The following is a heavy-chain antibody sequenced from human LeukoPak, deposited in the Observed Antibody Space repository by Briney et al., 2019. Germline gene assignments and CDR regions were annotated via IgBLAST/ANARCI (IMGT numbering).Heavy chain of an antibody. D-gene: IGHD3-9*01. CDR2: IDSDGSST. CDR1: GFTFDDYG. CDR3: TRASPNTDWSHDI. V-gene: IGHV3-74*01. Sequence: PGGSLRLSCAASGFTFDDYGMSWVRQAPGKGLVWVSRIDSDGSSTTYADSVKGRFTISRDNAKNTLYLQMNSLTAEDTAVYYCTRASPNTDWSHDIWGQGTVVTVSS. J-gene: IGHJ3*02.